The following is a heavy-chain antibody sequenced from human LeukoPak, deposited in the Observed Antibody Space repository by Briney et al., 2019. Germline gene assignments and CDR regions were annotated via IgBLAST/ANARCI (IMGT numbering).Heavy chain of an antibody. CDR3: AREGVGGSGMLNWFDS. Sequence: SGTLSLTCAVSGGSISSSNWWSWVRQPPGKGLEWIGENYHSGSTNYNPSLKSRVTISVDKSKNQFSLKLSSVTAADTAVYYCAREGVGGSGMLNWFDSWGQGTLVTVSS. J-gene: IGHJ5*01. CDR2: NYHSGST. CDR1: GGSISSSNW. V-gene: IGHV4-4*02. D-gene: IGHD3-10*01.